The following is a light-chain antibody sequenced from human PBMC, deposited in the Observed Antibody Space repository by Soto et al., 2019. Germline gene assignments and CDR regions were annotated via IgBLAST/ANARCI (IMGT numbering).Light chain of an antibody. CDR2: EVT. Sequence: QSALTQPASVSGSPGQSITVSCTGTSSDVGGHNYVSWFQQHPGQAPKLLIYEVTTRPSGVSTRFSGSKSGNTASLTVSGLQADDEADYYCASYAGTKLFVFGSGTKLTVL. CDR1: SSDVGGHNY. J-gene: IGLJ1*01. V-gene: IGLV2-14*01. CDR3: ASYAGTKLFV.